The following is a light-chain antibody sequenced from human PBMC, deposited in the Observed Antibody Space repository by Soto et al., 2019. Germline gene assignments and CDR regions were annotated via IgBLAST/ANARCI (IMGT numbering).Light chain of an antibody. J-gene: IGKJ3*01. CDR3: QQYYTTPPFT. CDR1: QSILYSSNNKNY. V-gene: IGKV4-1*01. CDR2: WAS. Sequence: DIVMTQSPDSLAVSLGERATINCKSSQSILYSSNNKNYLAWYQQKPGQPPKLLIYWASTRKSGVPDRFSGSGSGTDFTLTISSLQAEDVAVYYCQQYYTTPPFTFGPGTKVDI.